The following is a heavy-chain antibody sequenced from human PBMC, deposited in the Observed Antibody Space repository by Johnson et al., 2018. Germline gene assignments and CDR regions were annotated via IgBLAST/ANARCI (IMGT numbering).Heavy chain of an antibody. CDR1: GFSFSSHA. Sequence: VQLVQSGGGLVQPGGSLRLSCAASGFSFSSHAMTWVRQAPEKGLEWVSTITSSGDATFYADSVKGRFTISRDNSKNKLYLQMKSLSAEAPDLYFCVKDGHNIHWYYYMDVWGKGTTVTVSS. D-gene: IGHD1-1*01. CDR2: ITSSGDAT. CDR3: VKDGHNIHWYYYMDV. J-gene: IGHJ6*03. V-gene: IGHV3-23*04.